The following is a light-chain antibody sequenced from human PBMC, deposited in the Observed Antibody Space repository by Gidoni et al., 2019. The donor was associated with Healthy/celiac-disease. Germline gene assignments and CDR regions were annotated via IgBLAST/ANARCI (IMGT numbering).Light chain of an antibody. CDR3: MQALQTPRT. Sequence: DIVMTQSQLSLPVTPGEPASISCRSSQSLLHSNGYNYLDWYLQKPGQSPQLLIYLGSNRASGVPDRFSGSGSGTDCTLKISRVEAEDVGVYYCMQALQTPRTFGQGTKVEIK. CDR1: QSLLHSNGYNY. CDR2: LGS. J-gene: IGKJ1*01. V-gene: IGKV2-28*01.